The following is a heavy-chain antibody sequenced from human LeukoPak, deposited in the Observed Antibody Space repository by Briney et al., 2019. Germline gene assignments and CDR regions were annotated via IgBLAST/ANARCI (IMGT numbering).Heavy chain of an antibody. Sequence: ASVKVSCKASGGTFSSYGISWVRQAPGQGLEWMGWISAYNGNTNYAQKLQGRVTMTTDTSTSTAYMELRSPRSDDTAVYYCARDFRAAYYYDSSGYYYGFDYWGQGTLVTVSS. CDR2: ISAYNGNT. V-gene: IGHV1-18*01. CDR1: GGTFSSYG. CDR3: ARDFRAAYYYDSSGYYYGFDY. J-gene: IGHJ4*02. D-gene: IGHD3-22*01.